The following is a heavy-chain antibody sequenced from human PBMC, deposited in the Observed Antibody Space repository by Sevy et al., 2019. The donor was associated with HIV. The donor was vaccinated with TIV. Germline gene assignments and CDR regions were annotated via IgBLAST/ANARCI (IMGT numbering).Heavy chain of an antibody. CDR1: GFSLSTSGMS. CDR2: LDWDDVK. CDR3: ARVGRGSGSYPYYYYAMDV. D-gene: IGHD3-10*01. V-gene: IGHV2-70*01. J-gene: IGHJ6*02. Sequence: SGPTLVKPTQTLTLTCTCSGFSLSTSGMSVTWIRQPPGKALEWLALLDWDDVKYFSTSLKTRLTISKDTSKNHVVLTMTNMDTADTATYYCARVGRGSGSYPYYYYAMDVWGQGTTVTVSS.